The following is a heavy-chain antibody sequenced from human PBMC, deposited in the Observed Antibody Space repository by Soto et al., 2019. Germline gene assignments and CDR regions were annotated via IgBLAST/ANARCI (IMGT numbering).Heavy chain of an antibody. Sequence: SETLSLTCPVSGGSISSGVYYWSWIRQHPGKGLEWIGYIYYSGSTYYNPSLKSRVTISVDTSKNQFSLKLSSVTAADTAVYYCASFTPPSLGYCSSTSCYNWFDPWGQGTLVTVSS. CDR3: ASFTPPSLGYCSSTSCYNWFDP. V-gene: IGHV4-31*03. CDR2: IYYSGST. D-gene: IGHD2-2*01. J-gene: IGHJ5*02. CDR1: GGSISSGVYY.